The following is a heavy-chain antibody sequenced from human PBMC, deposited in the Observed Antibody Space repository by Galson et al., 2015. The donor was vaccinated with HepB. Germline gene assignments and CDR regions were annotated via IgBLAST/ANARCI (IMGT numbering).Heavy chain of an antibody. D-gene: IGHD3-22*01. V-gene: IGHV3-23*01. J-gene: IGHJ3*02. CDR2: ISGSGGST. Sequence: LRLSCAASGFTFSSYAMSWVRQAPGKGLEWVSAISGSGGSTYYADSVKGRFTISRDNSKNTLYLQMNSLRAEDTAVYYCAKADSSQEAFDIWGQGTMVTVSS. CDR1: GFTFSSYA. CDR3: AKADSSQEAFDI.